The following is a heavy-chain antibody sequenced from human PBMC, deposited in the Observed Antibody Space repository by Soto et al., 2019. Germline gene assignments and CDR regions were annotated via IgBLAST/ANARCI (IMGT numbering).Heavy chain of an antibody. CDR3: AKGRYDFWSPYYFDS. CDR2: ISYDGRHK. D-gene: IGHD3-3*01. Sequence: SLRLSCAASGFTFSNYGMHWVRQAPGKGLEWVAVISYDGRHKYYADSVKGRFTISRDNARNSLYLQMDSLRDEDTALYYCAKGRYDFWSPYYFDSWGQGTLVTVSS. V-gene: IGHV3-30*18. CDR1: GFTFSNYG. J-gene: IGHJ4*02.